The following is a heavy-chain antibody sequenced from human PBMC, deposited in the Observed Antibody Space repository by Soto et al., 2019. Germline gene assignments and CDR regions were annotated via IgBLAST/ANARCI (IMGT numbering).Heavy chain of an antibody. J-gene: IGHJ4*02. V-gene: IGHV1-18*01. CDR3: ARQEYSVSSRDY. CDR1: GYTFTTYG. CDR2: ISTYNDNT. D-gene: IGHD6-6*01. Sequence: QVQLVQSEAEVKKPGASVKVSCKASGYTFTTYGISWVRQAPGQGLEWMGRISTYNDNTNYAQNLQGRVTMTTDTSTSTAYMELTSLRSDDTAVYYCARQEYSVSSRDYWGQGTLVTVSS.